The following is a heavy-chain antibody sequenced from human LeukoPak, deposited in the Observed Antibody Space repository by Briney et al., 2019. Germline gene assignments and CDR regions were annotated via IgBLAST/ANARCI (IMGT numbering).Heavy chain of an antibody. Sequence: PGGSLRLSCAASGFTFSIYSMNWVRQAPGKGLEWVSSISSSSSYIYYADSVKGRFTISRDNAKNSLYLQMNSLRAEDTAVYYCARVGQQLVNWDAFDIWGQGTMVTVSS. V-gene: IGHV3-21*01. CDR3: ARVGQQLVNWDAFDI. CDR1: GFTFSIYS. D-gene: IGHD6-13*01. J-gene: IGHJ3*02. CDR2: ISSSSSYI.